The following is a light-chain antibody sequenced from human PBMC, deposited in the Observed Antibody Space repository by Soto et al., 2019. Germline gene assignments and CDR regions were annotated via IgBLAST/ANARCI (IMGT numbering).Light chain of an antibody. CDR1: QSVSSN. CDR3: QQYNNWPSLT. Sequence: EIVMTQSPATRSVSPGERATLSCRASQSVSSNLAWYQQKPGQAPRLLIYGASTRATGIPFKFIGSGSGTEFTPNISSLQSEDFAVYYCQQYNNWPSLTFGGGTKVDIK. J-gene: IGKJ4*01. V-gene: IGKV3-15*01. CDR2: GAS.